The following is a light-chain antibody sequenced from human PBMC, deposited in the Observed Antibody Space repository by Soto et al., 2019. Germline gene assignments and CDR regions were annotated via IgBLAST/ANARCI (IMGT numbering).Light chain of an antibody. Sequence: EIVLTQSPGTLSLSPGERATLSCRASQSLTNNYFAWYQQKPGRALRLLIDGASTRATGIPDRFSGSGSGTDFTLPISRLEPEDVAVYYCPQYEAVVTVCKGTKVEI. CDR3: PQYEAVVT. CDR1: QSLTNNY. CDR2: GAS. V-gene: IGKV3-20*01. J-gene: IGKJ1*01.